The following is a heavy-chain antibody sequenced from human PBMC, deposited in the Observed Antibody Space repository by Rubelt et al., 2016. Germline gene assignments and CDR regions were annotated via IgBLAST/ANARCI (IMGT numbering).Heavy chain of an antibody. Sequence: AMHWVRQAPGKGLEYVSAVSSNGGSTYYADSVKGRFTISRDNSKNTLYFQMSSLRAEDTAVYYCAREIYGSGSYLYYYYYGMDVWGQGTTVTVSS. CDR2: VSSNGGST. CDR1: A. V-gene: IGHV3-64D*06. J-gene: IGHJ6*02. D-gene: IGHD3-10*01. CDR3: AREIYGSGSYLYYYYYGMDV.